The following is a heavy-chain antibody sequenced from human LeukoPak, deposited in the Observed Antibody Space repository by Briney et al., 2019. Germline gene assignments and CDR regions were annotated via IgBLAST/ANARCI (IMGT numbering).Heavy chain of an antibody. V-gene: IGHV4-59*08. CDR1: GGSISSYY. D-gene: IGHD6-19*01. J-gene: IGHJ4*02. Sequence: SETLSLTCTVSGGSISSYYWSWIRQVPGKGLEWIAYIYYIGSTDYNPSLKSRVTISVDTSKNQFSLKLSSVTAADTAVYYCAVYIAVAGTEDYWGQGTLVTVSS. CDR3: AVYIAVAGTEDY. CDR2: IYYIGST.